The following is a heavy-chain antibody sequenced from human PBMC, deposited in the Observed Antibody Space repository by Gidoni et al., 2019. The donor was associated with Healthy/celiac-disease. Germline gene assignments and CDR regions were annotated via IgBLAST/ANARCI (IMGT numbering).Heavy chain of an antibody. CDR1: GGSISSYY. D-gene: IGHD6-25*01. J-gene: IGHJ3*02. CDR3: ARDRGSGWPYDAFDI. CDR2: IYPSGST. Sequence: QVQLQESGPGLVKPSETLSLTCTVSGGSISSYYWSWIRQPAGKGLEWIGRIYPSGSTNYNPSLKSRVTMSVDTSKNQFSLKLSSVTAADTAVYYCARDRGSGWPYDAFDIWGQGTMVTVSS. V-gene: IGHV4-4*07.